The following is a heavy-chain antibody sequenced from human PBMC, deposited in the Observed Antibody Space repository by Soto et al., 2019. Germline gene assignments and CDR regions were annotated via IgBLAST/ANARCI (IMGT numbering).Heavy chain of an antibody. CDR2: INPSGGST. V-gene: IGHV1-46*01. CDR3: ASVGELRWGSDYYYGMDV. D-gene: IGHD3-10*01. Sequence: ASVKVSCKASGYTFTSYYMHWVRQAPGQGLEWMGIINPSGGSTSYAQKYQGRVTMTRDTSTSTVYMELSSLRSEDTAVYYCASVGELRWGSDYYYGMDVWGQGTPVTVSS. J-gene: IGHJ6*02. CDR1: GYTFTSYY.